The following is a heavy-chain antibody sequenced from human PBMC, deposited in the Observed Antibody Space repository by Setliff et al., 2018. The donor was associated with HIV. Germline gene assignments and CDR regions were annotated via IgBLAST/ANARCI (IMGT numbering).Heavy chain of an antibody. D-gene: IGHD6-13*01. CDR3: ARDQSLVGTGLIDQ. CDR2: IYSDDYT. Sequence: GGSLRLSCAASGFNVNNKYMSWVRQAPGKGLEWVSIIYSDDYTKYADSLKGRFTISRDTSKNTMYLQMNSLGAEDTAIYYCARDQSLVGTGLIDQWGQGTLVTVSS. CDR1: GFNVNNKY. J-gene: IGHJ4*02. V-gene: IGHV3-66*01.